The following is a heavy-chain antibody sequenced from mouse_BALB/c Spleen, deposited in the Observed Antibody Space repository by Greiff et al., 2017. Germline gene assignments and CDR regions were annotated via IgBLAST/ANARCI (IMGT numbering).Heavy chain of an antibody. Sequence: EVNVVESGGGLVQPGGSRKLSCAASGFTFSDYGMAWVRQAPGKGPEWVAFISNLAYSIYYADTVTGRFTISRENAKNTLYLEMSSLRSEDTAMYYCARDGTGGYWYFDVWGAGTTVTVSS. J-gene: IGHJ1*01. CDR1: GFTFSDYG. D-gene: IGHD4-1*01. CDR3: ARDGTGGYWYFDV. CDR2: ISNLAYSI. V-gene: IGHV5-15*02.